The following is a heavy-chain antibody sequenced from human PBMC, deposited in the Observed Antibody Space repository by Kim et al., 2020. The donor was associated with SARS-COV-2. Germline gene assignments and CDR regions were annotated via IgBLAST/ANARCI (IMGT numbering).Heavy chain of an antibody. CDR3: ARDQGGDGSIDYGMDV. D-gene: IGHD3-16*01. Sequence: GGSLRLSCAASGFTFSSYSMNWVRQAPGKGLEWVSSISSSSSYIYYADSVKGRFTISRDNAKNSLYLKMNSLRAEDTAVYYCARDQGGDGSIDYGMDVWGQGTTVTDSS. V-gene: IGHV3-21*01. CDR2: ISSSSSYI. J-gene: IGHJ6*02. CDR1: GFTFSSYS.